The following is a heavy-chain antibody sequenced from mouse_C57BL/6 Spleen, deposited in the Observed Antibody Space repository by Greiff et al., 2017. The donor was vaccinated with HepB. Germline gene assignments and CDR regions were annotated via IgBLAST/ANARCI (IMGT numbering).Heavy chain of an antibody. CDR2: IYPGSGNT. V-gene: IGHV1-76*01. CDR1: GYTFTVYY. D-gene: IGHD1-2*01. Sequence: VQLQQSGAELVRPGASVKLSCKASGYTFTVYYINWVKQRPGHGLEWIASIYPGSGNTYYNEKFKGKATLTAEKSSSTAYMQLSSLTSEDSAVYCCARGYPYYFDDWGQGTTLTVSS. J-gene: IGHJ2*01. CDR3: ARGYPYYFDD.